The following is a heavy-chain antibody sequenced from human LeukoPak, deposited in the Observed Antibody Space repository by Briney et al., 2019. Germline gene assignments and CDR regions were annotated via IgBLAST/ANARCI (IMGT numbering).Heavy chain of an antibody. CDR2: IRQDGSEE. V-gene: IGHV3-7*01. J-gene: IGHJ4*02. Sequence: GGSLRLSCVGSGFRVSDHWMSWVRQAPGKGLEWVAMIRQDGSEEWYVDSVKGRFTISKDNAKNSLFLQMNSLRVEDTAVYYCARANYGLDYWGQGTLVTVSS. CDR3: ARANYGLDY. D-gene: IGHD3-16*01. CDR1: GFRVSDHW.